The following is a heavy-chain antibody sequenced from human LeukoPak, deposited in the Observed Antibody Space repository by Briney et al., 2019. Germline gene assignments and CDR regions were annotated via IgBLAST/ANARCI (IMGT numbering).Heavy chain of an antibody. V-gene: IGHV1-2*02. CDR3: ARGPPQRWDYFDY. CDR2: INPKSGGT. Sequence: ASVKVSCKASGYTFTGYYMHWVRQAPGQGLEWMGWINPKSGGTNYAQKFQGRVTMTTDTSTSTAYMELRSLRSADTAVYYCARGPPQRWDYFDYWGQGTLVTVSS. J-gene: IGHJ4*02. CDR1: GYTFTGYY. D-gene: IGHD2-2*01.